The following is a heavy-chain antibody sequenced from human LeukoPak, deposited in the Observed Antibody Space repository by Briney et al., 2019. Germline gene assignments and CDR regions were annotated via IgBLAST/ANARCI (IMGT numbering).Heavy chain of an antibody. Sequence: SETLSLTCTVSGGSISSYYWSWIRQPPGKGLEWIGYIYYSGSTNYNPSLKSRVTISVDTSKNQFSLKLSSVTAADTAVYYCARDTHSSSWDYWGQGTLVTVSS. J-gene: IGHJ4*02. V-gene: IGHV4-59*01. CDR1: GGSISSYY. CDR2: IYYSGST. D-gene: IGHD6-13*01. CDR3: ARDTHSSSWDY.